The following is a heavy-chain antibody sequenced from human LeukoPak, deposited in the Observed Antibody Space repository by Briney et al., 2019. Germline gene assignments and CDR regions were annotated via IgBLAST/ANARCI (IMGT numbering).Heavy chain of an antibody. CDR2: ISNSGGNT. CDR1: GFTFSTYA. CDR3: AKVSLGYCSSASCASLDY. Sequence: GGSLRLSCAASGFTFSTYAMSWVRQAPGKGLEWVSAISNSGGNTYYADSVKGRFTVSRDNSKNTLYLQMNSLRAEDTAVYYCAKVSLGYCSSASCASLDYWGQGTLVTVSS. D-gene: IGHD2-2*01. V-gene: IGHV3-23*01. J-gene: IGHJ4*02.